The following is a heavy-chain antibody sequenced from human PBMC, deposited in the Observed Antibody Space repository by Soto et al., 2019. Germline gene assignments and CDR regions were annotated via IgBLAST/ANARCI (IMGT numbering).Heavy chain of an antibody. CDR1: GFTFSSQW. V-gene: IGHV3-74*01. D-gene: IGHD2-2*01. CDR3: AIDLTVTRGCTSTSCYYDALDI. J-gene: IGHJ3*02. CDR2: ILNDGTTT. Sequence: PGGSLRLSCTASGFTFSSQWLHWVRQAPGKGLMWISRILNDGTTTNYADSVKGRFTVSRDNAKKTMSLQMNSLRAEDTAVYYCAIDLTVTRGCTSTSCYYDALDIWGQGTMVTVSS.